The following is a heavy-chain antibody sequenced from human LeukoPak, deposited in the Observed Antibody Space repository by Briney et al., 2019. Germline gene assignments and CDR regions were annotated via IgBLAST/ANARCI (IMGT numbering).Heavy chain of an antibody. Sequence: SETLSLTCAVYGGSFSGYYWSWIRQPPGKGLEWIGEINHSGSTNYNPSLKSRVTVSADTSKNQFSLKLSSVTAADTAVYYCARAVQRTLYCSSTSCYTPYFDYWGQGTLVTVSS. J-gene: IGHJ4*02. CDR3: ARAVQRTLYCSSTSCYTPYFDY. V-gene: IGHV4-34*01. D-gene: IGHD2-2*01. CDR2: INHSGST. CDR1: GGSFSGYY.